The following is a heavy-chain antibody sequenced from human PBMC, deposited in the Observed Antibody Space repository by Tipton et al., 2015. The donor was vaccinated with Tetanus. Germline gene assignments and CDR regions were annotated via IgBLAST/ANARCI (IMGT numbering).Heavy chain of an antibody. V-gene: IGHV3-30*18. Sequence: SLRLSCAASGLTFSYSGMHWVRQAPGKGLEWVAVIPFDGRNERYADSVKGRFIISRDNSKNTLYLQMNSLRPEDTAVYYCAKEFQRARIRFFDSWGQGTQVTASS. D-gene: IGHD2-15*01. J-gene: IGHJ4*02. CDR2: IPFDGRNE. CDR3: AKEFQRARIRFFDS. CDR1: GLTFSYSG.